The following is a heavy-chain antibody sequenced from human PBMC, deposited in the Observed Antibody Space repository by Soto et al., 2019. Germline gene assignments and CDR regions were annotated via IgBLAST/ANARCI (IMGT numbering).Heavy chain of an antibody. Sequence: GGSLRLSCAASGFTFSKYGMSWVRQAPGKGLEWVSAISGNAESTYYTDSVKGRFTISRDNSRDTLYLRMNSLRIEDTAVYFCAKRSVCTSTTCYGFDTWGQGTLVTVSS. J-gene: IGHJ4*02. V-gene: IGHV3-23*01. CDR1: GFTFSKYG. D-gene: IGHD2-2*01. CDR3: AKRSVCTSTTCYGFDT. CDR2: ISGNAEST.